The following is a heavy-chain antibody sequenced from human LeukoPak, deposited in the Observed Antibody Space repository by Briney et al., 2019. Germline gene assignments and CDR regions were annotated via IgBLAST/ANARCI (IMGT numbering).Heavy chain of an antibody. D-gene: IGHD3-10*01. CDR2: INHSGST. CDR1: GGSFSGYY. V-gene: IGHV4-34*01. Sequence: PETLSLTCAVYGGSFSGYYWSWIRQPPGKGLEWIGEINHSGSTNYNPSLKSRVTISVDTSKNQFSLKLSSVTAADTAVYYCASRYYYGSGSYPDYWGQGTLVTVSS. J-gene: IGHJ4*02. CDR3: ASRYYYGSGSYPDY.